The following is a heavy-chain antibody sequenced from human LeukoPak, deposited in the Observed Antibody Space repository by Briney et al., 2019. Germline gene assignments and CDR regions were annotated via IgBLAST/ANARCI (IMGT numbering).Heavy chain of an antibody. V-gene: IGHV3-23*01. CDR3: AKDLGYSSSWSGYYFDY. Sequence: GGSLRLSCAASGFTFSSYWMSWVRQAPGKGLEWVSAISGSGGSTYYADSVKGRFTISRDNSKNTLYLQMNSLRAEDTAVYYCAKDLGYSSSWSGYYFDYWGQGTLVTVSP. D-gene: IGHD6-13*01. CDR2: ISGSGGST. CDR1: GFTFSSYW. J-gene: IGHJ4*02.